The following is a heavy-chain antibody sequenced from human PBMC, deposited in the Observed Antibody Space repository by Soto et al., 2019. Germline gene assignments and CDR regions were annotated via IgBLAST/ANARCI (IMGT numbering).Heavy chain of an antibody. CDR1: GDTFTSYW. CDR2: INPNSGST. V-gene: IGHV1-2*02. D-gene: IGHD5-18*01. Sequence: ASVKVSCKASGDTFTSYWMYWVRQAPGQGLEWMGWINPNSGSTNYAQKFQGRVTMTRDTSISTAYMELSMLRSDDTAVYYCARDRDTARAPDDFDIWGQGTMVTVSS. CDR3: ARDRDTARAPDDFDI. J-gene: IGHJ3*02.